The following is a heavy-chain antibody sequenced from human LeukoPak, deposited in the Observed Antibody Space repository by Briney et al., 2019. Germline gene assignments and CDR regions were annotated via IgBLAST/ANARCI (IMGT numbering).Heavy chain of an antibody. CDR3: ARVHLDRGVDTAIGPYNWFDP. D-gene: IGHD5-18*01. CDR1: GGTFSIYA. CDR2: IIPMFGSA. V-gene: IGHV1-69*13. J-gene: IGHJ5*02. Sequence: ASVTVSCKASGGTFSIYAISWVRQAPGQGLEWMGGIIPMFGSANYAQKFQGRVTITADESMSTAHMELSSLRSEDTAVYYCARVHLDRGVDTAIGPYNWFDPWGQGTLVTVSS.